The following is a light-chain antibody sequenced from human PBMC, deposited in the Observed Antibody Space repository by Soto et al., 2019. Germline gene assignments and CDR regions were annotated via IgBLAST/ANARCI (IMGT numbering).Light chain of an antibody. J-gene: IGKJ5*01. CDR3: MQGLQPPS. Sequence: DIVMTQSPLSLPVTPGEPASISCRSSQTLLHRNGHNYLDWYLQKPGQSPQLLIYMGSFRASAAPDRFRGSGSGTDFTLKISRVEAEDAGLYYCMQGLQPPSSGQGTRLEIK. CDR1: QTLLHRNGHNY. CDR2: MGS. V-gene: IGKV2-28*01.